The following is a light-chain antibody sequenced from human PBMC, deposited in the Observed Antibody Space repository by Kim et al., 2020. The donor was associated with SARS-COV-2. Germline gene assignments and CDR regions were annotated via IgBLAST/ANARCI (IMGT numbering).Light chain of an antibody. CDR2: GKN. Sequence: SSELTQDSAVSVALGQTVRITCQGDSLRSYYASWYQQKPGQAPVLVIYGKNNRPSGIPDRLSGSSSGNTASLTITGAQAEDEADYYFNSRDSSGNHYVFG. CDR1: SLRSYY. J-gene: IGLJ1*01. CDR3: NSRDSSGNHYV. V-gene: IGLV3-19*01.